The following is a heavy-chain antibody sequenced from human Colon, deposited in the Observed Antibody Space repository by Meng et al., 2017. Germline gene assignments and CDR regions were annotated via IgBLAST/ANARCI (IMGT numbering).Heavy chain of an antibody. D-gene: IGHD3-16*01. J-gene: IGHJ4*02. CDR2: VYWDDDK. CDR3: ARGVAGGLGIHFDY. V-gene: IGHV2-5*02. Sequence: LKESCPILEEPTQTLTLTCTLSGLSLTTNGVGVGWIRQPPGKALEWLALVYWDDDKRYSPSLRSRLSITKDSSKNQVVLTMTNLDPVDTGTYYCARGVAGGLGIHFDYWGQGTLVTVSS. CDR1: GLSLTTNGVG.